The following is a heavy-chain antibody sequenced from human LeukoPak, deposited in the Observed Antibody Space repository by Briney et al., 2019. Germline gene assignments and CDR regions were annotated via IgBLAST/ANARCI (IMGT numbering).Heavy chain of an antibody. CDR1: GFTFSSYS. CDR3: ARGENNYGYYYFDY. J-gene: IGHJ4*02. V-gene: IGHV3-21*01. Sequence: TPGGSLRLSRAASGFTFSSYSMNWVRQGPGKGLEWVSSISSSSSYIYYADSMKGRFTISKDNAKNSLYLQMNSLRAEDTAVYYCARGENNYGYYYFDYWGQGTLVTVSS. D-gene: IGHD5-18*01. CDR2: ISSSSSYI.